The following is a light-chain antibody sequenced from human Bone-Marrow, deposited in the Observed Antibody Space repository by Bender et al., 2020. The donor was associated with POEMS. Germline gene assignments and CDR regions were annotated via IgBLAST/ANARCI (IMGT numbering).Light chain of an antibody. J-gene: IGLJ3*02. V-gene: IGLV1-36*01. CDR2: YDD. Sequence: QSVVTQPPSLSEAPRQRVTISCSGSSSNIGNHAVNWYQQLPAEAPKLLIYYDDLLTPGVSDRFSASKSGTSASLAISELESEDGALYYCSAWDDSLSGWVFGGGTKLTVL. CDR1: SSNIGNHA. CDR3: SAWDDSLSGWV.